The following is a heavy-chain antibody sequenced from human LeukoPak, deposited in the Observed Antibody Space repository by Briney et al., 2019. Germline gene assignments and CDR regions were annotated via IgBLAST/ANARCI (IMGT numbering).Heavy chain of an antibody. J-gene: IGHJ4*02. CDR3: SRGSRECLLSTFDY. CDR1: GYTFTGYY. Sequence: ASVKVSCKASGYTFTGYYMHWVRQAPGQGLEWMGRINPNSGGTNYAQKFQGRVTMTRDTSISTAYMELSRLRSDDAAVYYCSRGSRECLLSTFDYWGQGTLVTVSS. V-gene: IGHV1-2*06. D-gene: IGHD3-3*01. CDR2: INPNSGGT.